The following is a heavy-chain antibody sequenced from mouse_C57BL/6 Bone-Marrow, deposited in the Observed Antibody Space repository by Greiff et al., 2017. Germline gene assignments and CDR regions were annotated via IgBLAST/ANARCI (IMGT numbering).Heavy chain of an antibody. Sequence: VKLQQSGAELARPGASVKLSCKASGYTFTSYGISWVKQRTGQGLEWIGEIYPRSGNTYYNEKFKGEATLTADKSSSTAYMELRSLTSEDSAVYFCARSIYYDYDGDWYFDVWGTGTTVTVSS. CDR2: IYPRSGNT. V-gene: IGHV1-81*01. D-gene: IGHD2-4*01. CDR3: ARSIYYDYDGDWYFDV. CDR1: GYTFTSYG. J-gene: IGHJ1*03.